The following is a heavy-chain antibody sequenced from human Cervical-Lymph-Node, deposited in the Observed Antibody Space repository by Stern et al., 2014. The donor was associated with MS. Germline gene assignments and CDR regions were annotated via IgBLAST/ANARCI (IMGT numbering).Heavy chain of an antibody. CDR1: GYSISSGYY. Sequence: QLQLQESGPGLVKPSETLSLTCTVSGYSISSGYYWGWIRQPPGKGLEWIGSIYHSGSTFYDPSLKSRVTISVDTSKNQFSLKLRFVTAADTAVYYCARELGGSSHFEYWGQGTLVTVSS. J-gene: IGHJ4*02. CDR2: IYHSGST. D-gene: IGHD1-26*01. CDR3: ARELGGSSHFEY. V-gene: IGHV4-38-2*02.